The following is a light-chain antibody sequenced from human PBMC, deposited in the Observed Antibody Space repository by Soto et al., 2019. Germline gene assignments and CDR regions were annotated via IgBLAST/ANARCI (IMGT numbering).Light chain of an antibody. CDR3: CSYAGSSTPYV. Sequence: QSVLTQPASVSGSPGQSITISCTGTSSDVGSYNLVSWYQQHPGKAPKLMIYEVSQRPSGLSYRFSGSKSGNTASLTISSFQAEDEADYYCCSYAGSSTPYVFGTGTKVTVL. CDR1: SSDVGSYNL. J-gene: IGLJ1*01. V-gene: IGLV2-23*02. CDR2: EVS.